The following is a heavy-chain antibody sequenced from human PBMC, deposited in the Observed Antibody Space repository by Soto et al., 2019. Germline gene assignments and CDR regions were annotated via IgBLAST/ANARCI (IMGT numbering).Heavy chain of an antibody. CDR2: VHYSGST. J-gene: IGHJ4*02. CDR1: GGSFHNFY. V-gene: IGHV4-59*01. D-gene: IGHD3-16*01. CDR3: ERRVDYYATSVYCSFDS. Sequence: PSETLSRTCNLSGGSFHNFYWLWIRQPPGKGLELVGHVHYSGSTNYSPSLNSRATISLDTSKSQLSLKLRSVTAADTAMYFCERRVDYYATSVYCSFDSWGQGRPVTVSS.